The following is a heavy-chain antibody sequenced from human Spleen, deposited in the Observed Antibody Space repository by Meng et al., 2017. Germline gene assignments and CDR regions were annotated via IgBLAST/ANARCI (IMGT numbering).Heavy chain of an antibody. CDR2: IFRSGRT. D-gene: IGHD2-2*01. CDR3: ARWVSRGTSWFDP. CDR1: GGSINSDNW. V-gene: IGHV4-4*02. J-gene: IGHJ5*02. Sequence: VQLQAPGPGLVKPSGTPPLTCAVSGGSINSDNWWSWVRQPPGKGLEWVGEIFRSGRTNYNPSLKSRVTISVDKSKNQFSLKLSSVTAADTAVYYCARWVSRGTSWFDPWGQGTLVTVSS.